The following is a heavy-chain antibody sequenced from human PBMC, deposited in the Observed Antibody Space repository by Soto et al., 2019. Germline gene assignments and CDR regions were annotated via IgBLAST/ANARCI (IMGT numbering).Heavy chain of an antibody. CDR3: AKDMVATTSYDY. D-gene: IGHD5-12*01. CDR2: ISGSGGST. J-gene: IGHJ4*02. V-gene: IGHV3-23*01. Sequence: LRLSCAASGFTFSSYAMSWVRQAPGKGLEWVSAISGSGGSTYYADSVKGRFTISRDNSKNTLYLQMNSLRAEDTAVYYCAKDMVATTSYDYWGQGTLVTVSS. CDR1: GFTFSSYA.